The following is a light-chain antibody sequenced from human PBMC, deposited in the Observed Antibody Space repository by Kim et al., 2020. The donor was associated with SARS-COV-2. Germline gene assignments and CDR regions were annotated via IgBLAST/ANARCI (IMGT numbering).Light chain of an antibody. V-gene: IGKV3-20*01. CDR3: QQYDGSAT. CDR1: QSLTSNS. Sequence: PGERPTLSCRTSQSLTSNSLAWYQQRPGQAPRPLIYAASSRAPGIPDRFRGSGSGTDFTLTISRLEPEDFAIYYCQQYDGSATFGQGTRLEIK. J-gene: IGKJ5*01. CDR2: AAS.